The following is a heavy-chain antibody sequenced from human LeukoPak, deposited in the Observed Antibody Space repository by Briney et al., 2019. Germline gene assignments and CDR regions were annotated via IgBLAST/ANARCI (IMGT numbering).Heavy chain of an antibody. D-gene: IGHD3-22*01. CDR2: FYPGVGT. Sequence: SETLSLTCTVSGGPMFSYYWSWIRQAAGKGLEWIGRFYPGVGTDYNPSLKSRVTMSVATSKNQFALKLSAVTAADTAVYYCARLKFYDSTGYSPGHYMDVWGKGTTVTVSS. V-gene: IGHV4-4*07. J-gene: IGHJ6*03. CDR3: ARLKFYDSTGYSPGHYMDV. CDR1: GGPMFSYY.